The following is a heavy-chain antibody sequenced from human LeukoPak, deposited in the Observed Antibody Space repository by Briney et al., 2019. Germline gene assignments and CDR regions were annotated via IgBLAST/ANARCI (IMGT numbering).Heavy chain of an antibody. CDR2: IIPIFGTA. CDR3: ASPPRGYSYGYFFDY. V-gene: IGHV1-69*13. J-gene: IGHJ4*02. D-gene: IGHD5-18*01. Sequence: ASVKVSCKASGGTFSSYAISWVRQAPGQGLEWMGRIIPIFGTANYAQKFQGRVTITADESTSTAYMELSSLRSEDTAVYYCASPPRGYSYGYFFDYWGQGTLVTVSS. CDR1: GGTFSSYA.